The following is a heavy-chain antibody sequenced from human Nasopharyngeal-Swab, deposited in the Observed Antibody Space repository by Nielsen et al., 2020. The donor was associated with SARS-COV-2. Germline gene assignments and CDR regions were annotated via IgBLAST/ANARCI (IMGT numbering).Heavy chain of an antibody. CDR2: IYPGGSGT. J-gene: IGHJ5*02. V-gene: IGHV5-51*01. CDR1: GFTFSGYW. D-gene: IGHD3/OR15-3a*01. Sequence: GESLKISCKGSGFTFSGYWIGWVRQMPGKGLEWMWIIYPGGSGTRYSPSFQGQFTISADKSTSTAYLQWSSLKASDTAMYYCARYNHPSFGPFRFDPWGKGTLVTVS. CDR3: ARYNHPSFGPFRFDP.